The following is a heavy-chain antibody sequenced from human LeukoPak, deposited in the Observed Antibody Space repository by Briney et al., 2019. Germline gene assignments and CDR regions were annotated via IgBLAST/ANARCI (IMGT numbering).Heavy chain of an antibody. J-gene: IGHJ4*02. CDR3: AREYDFWSGYYGGRTLYYFDY. V-gene: IGHV1-18*01. CDR2: ISAYNGNT. Sequence: ASVKVSYKASGYTFTSYGISWVRQAPGQGLEWMGWISAYNGNTNYAQELQGRVTMTTDTSTSTAYMELRSLRSDDTAVYYCAREYDFWSGYYGGRTLYYFDYWGQGTLVTVSS. CDR1: GYTFTSYG. D-gene: IGHD3-3*01.